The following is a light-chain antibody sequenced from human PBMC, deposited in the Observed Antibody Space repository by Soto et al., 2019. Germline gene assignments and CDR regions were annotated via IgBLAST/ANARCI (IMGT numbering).Light chain of an antibody. J-gene: IGLJ2*01. V-gene: IGLV1-40*01. CDR2: SDT. CDR3: QSYDSSLSGSV. Sequence: QSVLTQPPSVSRAPGQRVTISCTGNTSNIGAGYDVHWYQQLPGAAPKVLIQSDTKRPSGVPDRFSGSKSGTSASLAITGLQAEDEADYYCQSYDSSLSGSVFGGGTKVTVL. CDR1: TSNIGAGYD.